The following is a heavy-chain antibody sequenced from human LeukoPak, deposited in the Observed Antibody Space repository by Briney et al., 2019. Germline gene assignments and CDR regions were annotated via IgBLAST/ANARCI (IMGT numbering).Heavy chain of an antibody. CDR2: ISSSGSTI. CDR1: GFTFSSYE. V-gene: IGHV3-48*03. Sequence: QTGGSLRLSCAASGFTFSSYEMNWVRQAPGKGLEWVSYISSSGSTIYYADSVKGRFTISRDNAKNSLYLQMNSLRAEDTAVYYCARAAGRGFWSGYGLPRLFDYWGQGTLVTVSS. J-gene: IGHJ4*02. D-gene: IGHD3-3*01. CDR3: ARAAGRGFWSGYGLPRLFDY.